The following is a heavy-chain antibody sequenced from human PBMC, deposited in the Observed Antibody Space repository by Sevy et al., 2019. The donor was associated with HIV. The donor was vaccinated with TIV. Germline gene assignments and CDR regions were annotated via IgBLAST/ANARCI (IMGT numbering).Heavy chain of an antibody. CDR2: IRSKVYGGTT. CDR3: AIGGYCSTTSCYNNWVDD. V-gene: IGHV3-49*04. J-gene: IGHJ6*02. CDR1: GFTFSSYW. Sequence: GGSLRLSCAASGFTFSSYWMSWVRQAPGKGLEWVGFIRSKVYGGTTEYAAYGKGRFTISRDDSKSIAYLQMNSLKTEDTALYYCAIGGYCSTTSCYNNWVDDWGQGTTVTVSS. D-gene: IGHD2-2*02.